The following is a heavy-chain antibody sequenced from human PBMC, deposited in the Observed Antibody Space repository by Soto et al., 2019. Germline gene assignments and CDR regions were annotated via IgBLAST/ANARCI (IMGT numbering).Heavy chain of an antibody. CDR1: GFTFSSYG. Sequence: HPGGSLRLSCAASGFTFSSYGMHWVRQAPGKGLEWVAVISHDGSNKYYAESVKGRFTISRDNSKNTLYLQMNSLRAEDTAVYYCTSGSPASFDYWGQGTLVTVSS. V-gene: IGHV3-30*03. CDR3: TSGSPASFDY. D-gene: IGHD1-26*01. J-gene: IGHJ4*02. CDR2: ISHDGSNK.